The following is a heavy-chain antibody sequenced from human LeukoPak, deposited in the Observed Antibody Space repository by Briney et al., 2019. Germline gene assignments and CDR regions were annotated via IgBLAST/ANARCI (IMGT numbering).Heavy chain of an antibody. CDR1: GYTFTSYY. CDR2: INPSGGST. V-gene: IGHV1-46*01. CDR3: AKDHRAYCGGDCVDFDY. Sequence: ASVKVSCKASGYTFTSYYMHWVRQAPGQGLEWMGIINPSGGSTSYAQKFQGRVTMTRDMSTSTVYMELSSLRSEDTAVYYCAKDHRAYCGGDCVDFDYWGQGTLVTVSS. D-gene: IGHD2-21*02. J-gene: IGHJ4*02.